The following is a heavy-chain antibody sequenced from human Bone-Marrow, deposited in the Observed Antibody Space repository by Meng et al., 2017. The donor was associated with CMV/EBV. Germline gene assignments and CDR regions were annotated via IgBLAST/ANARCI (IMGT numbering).Heavy chain of an antibody. CDR1: GYSFISYW. J-gene: IGHJ4*02. CDR2: IYPGDSDT. V-gene: IGHV5-51*01. D-gene: IGHD3-22*01. CDR3: AREMGDYDSSAIFDY. Sequence: GGSLRLSCKGSGYSFISYWIGWVRQMPGKGLEWMGIIYPGDSDTRYSPSFQGQVTISADKSISTAYLQWSSLKASDTAMYYCAREMGDYDSSAIFDYWGQGTLVTVYS.